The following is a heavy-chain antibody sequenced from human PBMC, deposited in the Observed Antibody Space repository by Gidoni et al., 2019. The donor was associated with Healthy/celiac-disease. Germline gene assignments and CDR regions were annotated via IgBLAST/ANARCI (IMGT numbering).Heavy chain of an antibody. V-gene: IGHV3-23*01. CDR3: AKDRVLRRGRNAYYGMDV. J-gene: IGHJ6*02. CDR1: GCIFSSYA. D-gene: IGHD3-10*01. Sequence: EVQLLESGGGFVQPGGSLRLACAASGCIFSSYAMSWVRQAPGKGLACVSAISGSGGSTYYADSVKGRFTISRDNSKNTLYLQMNSLRAEDTAVYYCAKDRVLRRGRNAYYGMDVWGQGTTVTVSS. CDR2: ISGSGGST.